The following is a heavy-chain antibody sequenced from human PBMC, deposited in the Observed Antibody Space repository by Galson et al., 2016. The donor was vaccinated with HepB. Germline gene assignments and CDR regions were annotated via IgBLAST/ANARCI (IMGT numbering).Heavy chain of an antibody. V-gene: IGHV3-23*01. CDR2: IGSGGFQ. Sequence: SLRLSCAASGFVFNNYPMTWVRQAPGKGLEWVSTIGSGGFQHYADSVKGRSTVSRDNSRNTLYLQMDSLTADDTALYFCAREGYSSGHCGAFDIWGQGTVVTVSS. CDR3: AREGYSSGHCGAFDI. D-gene: IGHD6-19*01. J-gene: IGHJ3*02. CDR1: GFVFNNYP.